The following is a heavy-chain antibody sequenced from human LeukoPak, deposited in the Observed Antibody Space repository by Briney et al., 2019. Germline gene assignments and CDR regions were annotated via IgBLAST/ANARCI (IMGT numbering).Heavy chain of an antibody. CDR2: MNPNSGNT. V-gene: IGHV1-8*01. J-gene: IGHJ4*02. Sequence: ASVKVCCEASGYTFTSYDINWVRQATGQGLEWMGWMNPNSGNTGYAQKFQGRVTMTRNTSISSAYMELSSLRSEDTAVYYCARRSQAGGTGIGYWGQGTLVTVSS. D-gene: IGHD6-19*01. CDR3: ARRSQAGGTGIGY. CDR1: GYTFTSYD.